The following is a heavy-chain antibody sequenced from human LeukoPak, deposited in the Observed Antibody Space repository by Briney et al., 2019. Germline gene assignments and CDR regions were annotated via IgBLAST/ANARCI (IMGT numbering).Heavy chain of an antibody. V-gene: IGHV3-74*01. D-gene: IGHD3-3*02. CDR1: GFTFSSDW. CDR2: INGDGSST. J-gene: IGHJ4*02. CDR3: ARDLATN. Sequence: GGSLRLSCAASGFTFSSDWMHWVRQAPHPGKGLVWVSRINGDGSSTSHADFVKGRFSTSRDNAKNTLYLQMNNLRVEDTGVYYCARDLATNWGQGTLVTVSS.